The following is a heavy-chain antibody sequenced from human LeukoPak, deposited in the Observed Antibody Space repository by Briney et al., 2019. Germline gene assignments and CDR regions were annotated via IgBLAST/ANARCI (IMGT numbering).Heavy chain of an antibody. D-gene: IGHD5-12*01. Sequence: PGGSLRLSCAASGFTFDDYAMHWVRQAPGKGLEWVSGISRNSGSIGYADSVKGRFTISRDNAKNSLYLQMNSLRAEDTALYYCAKGPYSGYDSPGDYFDYWGQGTLVTVPS. V-gene: IGHV3-9*01. J-gene: IGHJ4*02. CDR1: GFTFDDYA. CDR2: ISRNSGSI. CDR3: AKGPYSGYDSPGDYFDY.